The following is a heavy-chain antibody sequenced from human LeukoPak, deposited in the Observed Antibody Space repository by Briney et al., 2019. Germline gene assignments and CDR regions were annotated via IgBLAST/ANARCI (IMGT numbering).Heavy chain of an antibody. CDR1: GYTFTSYY. V-gene: IGHV3-66*01. CDR2: IYSGGST. J-gene: IGHJ6*02. Sequence: GASVKVSCKASGYTFTSYYMHWVRQAPGKGLEWVSVIYSGGSTYYADSVKGRFTISRDSSKNTLYLEMNSLRAEDTAVYYCARDHQGRAYNYGMDVWGQGTTVTVSS. CDR3: ARDHQGRAYNYGMDV. D-gene: IGHD2-2*02.